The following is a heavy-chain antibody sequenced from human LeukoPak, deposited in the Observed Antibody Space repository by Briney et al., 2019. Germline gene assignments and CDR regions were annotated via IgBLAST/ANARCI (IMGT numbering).Heavy chain of an antibody. V-gene: IGHV3-30*02. CDR1: GFTFSSYG. J-gene: IGHJ4*02. Sequence: PGGSLRLSCAASGFTFSSYGMHWVRQAPGKGLEWVAVIWYGGSNKYYADSVKGRFTISRDNSKNTLYLQMNSLRAEDTAVYYCAKDRVSGDGGGCDYWGQGTLVTVSS. D-gene: IGHD7-27*01. CDR2: IWYGGSNK. CDR3: AKDRVSGDGGGCDY.